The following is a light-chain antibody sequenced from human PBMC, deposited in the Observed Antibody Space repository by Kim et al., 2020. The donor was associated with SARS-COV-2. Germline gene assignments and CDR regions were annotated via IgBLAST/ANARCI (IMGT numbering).Light chain of an antibody. CDR3: QVWDSSSDHPV. Sequence: APGKTARITCGGNNIGSKSMHWYQQKPGPAPVLVIYYDSDRPSGIPERFSGSNSGNTATLTISRVEAGDEADYYCQVWDSSSDHPVFGGGTQLTVL. J-gene: IGLJ3*02. CDR1: NIGSKS. V-gene: IGLV3-21*04. CDR2: YDS.